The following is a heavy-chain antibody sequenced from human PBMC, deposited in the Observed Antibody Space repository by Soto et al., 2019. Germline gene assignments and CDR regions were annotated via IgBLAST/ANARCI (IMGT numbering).Heavy chain of an antibody. Sequence: PGGSLRLSCAASGFTFSSYGMHWVRQAPGKGLEWVAVIWYDGSNKYYADSVKGRFTISRDNSKNTLYLQMNSLRAEDTAVYYCARDLGLRFLEWSFDYWGQGTLVTVSS. CDR1: GFTFSSYG. CDR2: IWYDGSNK. J-gene: IGHJ4*02. CDR3: ARDLGLRFLEWSFDY. D-gene: IGHD3-3*01. V-gene: IGHV3-33*01.